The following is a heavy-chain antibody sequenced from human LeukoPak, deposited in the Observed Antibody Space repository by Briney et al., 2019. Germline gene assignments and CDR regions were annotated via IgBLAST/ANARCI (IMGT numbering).Heavy chain of an antibody. V-gene: IGHV3-66*04. CDR3: ARQSGPGVCGSGSYYNF. CDR2: IYSGGST. CDR1: GFTVSSNY. J-gene: IGHJ4*02. D-gene: IGHD3-10*01. Sequence: SGGSLRLSCAATGFTVSSNYMSWVRQAPGKGLEWVSVIYSGGSTYYADSVKGRFTISRDNSKNTLYLQMNSLRAEDTAVYYCARQSGPGVCGSGSYYNFGGQGTLVTVSS.